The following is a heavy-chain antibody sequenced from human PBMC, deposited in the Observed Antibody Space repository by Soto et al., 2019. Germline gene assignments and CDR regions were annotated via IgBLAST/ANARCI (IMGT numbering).Heavy chain of an antibody. J-gene: IGHJ5*02. D-gene: IGHD3-10*01. CDR1: GGTFDSYV. Sequence: SVKVSCKASGGTFDSYVISWLLQAPGQGLEWMGGIMPIFGTPNYAQKFRGRVTISADESTSTAYLELSSLTSDDTAVYYCARVHSSGIFYFVDPWGQGXLVTVYS. CDR3: ARVHSSGIFYFVDP. CDR2: IMPIFGTP. V-gene: IGHV1-69*13.